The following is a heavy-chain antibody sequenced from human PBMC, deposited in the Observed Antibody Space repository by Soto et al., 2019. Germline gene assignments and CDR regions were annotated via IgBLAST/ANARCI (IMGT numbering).Heavy chain of an antibody. CDR1: GGYIYRSGYY. J-gene: IGHJ4*02. Sequence: PSETLSLTCTVSGGYIYRSGYYWGWIRQPPGRGLEWIGNIDYNGVTYSNPSLKSRVTISRDTSKDQFSLKLTSVTAADTALYYCGKVLVGATGHTDSDSWGPGTLVTVSS. CDR2: IDYNGVT. D-gene: IGHD2-15*01. CDR3: GKVLVGATGHTDSDS. V-gene: IGHV4-39*01.